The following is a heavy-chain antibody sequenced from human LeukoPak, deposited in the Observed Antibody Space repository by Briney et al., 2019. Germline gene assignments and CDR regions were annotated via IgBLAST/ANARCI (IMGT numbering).Heavy chain of an antibody. J-gene: IGHJ5*02. CDR2: ISSSSSYI. D-gene: IGHD6-19*01. Sequence: GGSLRLSCAASGFTFSSYSMNWVRQAPGKGLEWVSSISSSSSYIHYADSVKGRFTISRGNAKNSLYLQMNSLRAEDTAVYYCARSSGWYALWGQGTLVTVSS. CDR1: GFTFSSYS. V-gene: IGHV3-21*01. CDR3: ARSSGWYAL.